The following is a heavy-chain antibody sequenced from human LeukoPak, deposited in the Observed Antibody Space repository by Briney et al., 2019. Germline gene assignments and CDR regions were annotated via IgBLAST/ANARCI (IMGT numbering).Heavy chain of an antibody. CDR1: GFTFSSYA. D-gene: IGHD5-18*01. CDR2: ISTNGGST. Sequence: GGSLRLSCAASGFTFSSYAMHWVRQAPGKGLESVSGISTNGGSTYYADSVKGRFTISRDNSKNTLFLQMGSLRAEDMAVYYCARGGGRNTTMVWVCDYWARGTLVSVSS. V-gene: IGHV3-64*02. J-gene: IGHJ4*02. CDR3: ARGGGRNTTMVWVCDY.